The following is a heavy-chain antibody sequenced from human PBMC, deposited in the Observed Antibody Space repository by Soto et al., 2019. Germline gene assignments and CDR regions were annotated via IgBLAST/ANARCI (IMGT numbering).Heavy chain of an antibody. D-gene: IGHD4-4*01. J-gene: IGHJ4*02. V-gene: IGHV4-31*03. CDR3: ARAVYSNHVY. Sequence: SETLSLTCTVSGASISIGSYYWSWIRQLPGKGLEWIGYISNSGSTYYNPSLKSRVTISVDTSKNQFSLRVSSVTAADTAVYYCARAVYSNHVYWGQGTLVTVSS. CDR2: ISNSGST. CDR1: GASISIGSYY.